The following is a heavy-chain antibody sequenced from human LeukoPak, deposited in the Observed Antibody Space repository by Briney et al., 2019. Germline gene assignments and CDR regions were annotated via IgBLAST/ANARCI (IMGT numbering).Heavy chain of an antibody. D-gene: IGHD5-24*01. CDR1: GGSFSDYY. V-gene: IGHV4-34*01. CDR3: ARSIDGYKSPEY. Sequence: PSETLSLTCAVSGGSFSDYYWSWIRQPPGKGLGWIGEINHSGSIKYNPSLKSRVTISVDTSKNQFSLRLNSVTAADTAVYYCARSIDGYKSPEYWGQGTLVTVSS. CDR2: INHSGSI. J-gene: IGHJ4*02.